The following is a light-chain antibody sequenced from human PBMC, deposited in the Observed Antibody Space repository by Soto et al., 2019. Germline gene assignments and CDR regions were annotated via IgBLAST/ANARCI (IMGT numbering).Light chain of an antibody. Sequence: QSALTQPASVSGSPGQSITISCTGTSSDVGAYNFVSWYQHHPGTAPKLMIYEVSNRPSGASNRFSGSKSGNTASLTISGLQAEDEADYYCLSYDSSLSAYVFGTGTKLTVL. CDR3: LSYDSSLSAYV. V-gene: IGLV2-14*01. J-gene: IGLJ1*01. CDR2: EVS. CDR1: SSDVGAYNF.